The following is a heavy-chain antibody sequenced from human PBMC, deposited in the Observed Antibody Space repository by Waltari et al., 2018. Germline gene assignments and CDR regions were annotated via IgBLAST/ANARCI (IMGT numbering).Heavy chain of an antibody. CDR1: EFTFSTYS. CDR3: ARDLDDSGSRFYQYDMDV. Sequence: TEFTFSTYSMNLVRQAPGKGLEWVSSSSSDSHYIYYTDSVKGRFAISRDNAKNSLFLQMNSLRVDYTAVYYCARDLDDSGSRFYQYDMDVWGQGTAVTVSS. D-gene: IGHD3-10*01. J-gene: IGHJ6*02. CDR2: SSSDSHYI. V-gene: IGHV3-21*01.